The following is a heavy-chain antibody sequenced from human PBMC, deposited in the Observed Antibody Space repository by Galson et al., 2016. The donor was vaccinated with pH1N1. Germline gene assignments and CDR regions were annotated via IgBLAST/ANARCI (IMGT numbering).Heavy chain of an antibody. CDR3: ARVTYCGGDCLYFDY. CDR2: IYNSGGRT. V-gene: IGHV4-61*09. D-gene: IGHD2-21*01. CDR1: GGSISSGVYH. Sequence: TLSLTCTVSGGSISSGVYHWGRIRQPAGKGVEWIGHIYNSGGRTNYNPSLKSRVTISIDTSKNQFSLKLSSVTAADTAVYYCARVTYCGGDCLYFDYWGQGTLVTVSS. J-gene: IGHJ4*02.